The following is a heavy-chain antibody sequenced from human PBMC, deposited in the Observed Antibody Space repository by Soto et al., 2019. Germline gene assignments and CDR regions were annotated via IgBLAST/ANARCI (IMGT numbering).Heavy chain of an antibody. CDR3: ARVLLWFGDSGTRRFDP. Sequence: SETLSLTCTVSGGSISSYYWSWIRQPPGKGLEWIGYIYYSGSTNYNPSLKSRVTISVDTSKNQFSLKLSSVTAADTAVYYCARVLLWFGDSGTRRFDPWGQGTLVTVSS. CDR1: GGSISSYY. J-gene: IGHJ5*02. V-gene: IGHV4-59*08. D-gene: IGHD3-10*01. CDR2: IYYSGST.